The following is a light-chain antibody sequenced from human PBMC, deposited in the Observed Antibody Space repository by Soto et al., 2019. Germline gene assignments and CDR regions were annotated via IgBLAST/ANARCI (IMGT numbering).Light chain of an antibody. CDR2: KDH. CDR3: QSVDSSGTYFV. J-gene: IGLJ1*01. Sequence: SYELTQPASVAASPGQTARITCSGGGFLMQYVYWYQQKPGQAPVLVISKDHERPSGIPERFSASRSGTTVTLTISGVQAEDEADYYCQSVDSSGTYFVFGTGTKLTVL. CDR1: GFLMQY. V-gene: IGLV3-25*03.